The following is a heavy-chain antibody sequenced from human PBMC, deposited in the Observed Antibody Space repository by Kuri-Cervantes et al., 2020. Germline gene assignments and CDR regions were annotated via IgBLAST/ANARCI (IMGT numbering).Heavy chain of an antibody. CDR1: GFPFSNYA. CDR3: AKAPGSSTWFLFHWFGP. D-gene: IGHD3-10*01. Sequence: GGSLRPSSAASGFPFSNYATTWVRQAPGRGLEWVSSTGVNGGTTKYSDSVKGRFTISRDNSKNTLYLQMNSLRAEDTATYYCAKAPGSSTWFLFHWFGPWGQGALVTVSS. J-gene: IGHJ5*02. V-gene: IGHV3-23*01. CDR2: TGVNGGTT.